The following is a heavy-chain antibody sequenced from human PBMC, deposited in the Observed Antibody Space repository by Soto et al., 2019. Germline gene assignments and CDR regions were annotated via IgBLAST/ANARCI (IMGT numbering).Heavy chain of an antibody. CDR1: GGSISSGGYY. CDR2: IYYSGST. V-gene: IGHV4-31*03. J-gene: IGHJ4*02. D-gene: IGHD1-1*01. CDR3: ARDLMETYFDY. Sequence: QMQRQESGPGLVKPSQSLSLTCTVSGGSISSGGYYWSWISQHPGKGMEWIGYIYYSGSTYYNPSLKSRVTISVYTSKNHFSLKLSSVTAADTAVYYCARDLMETYFDYWGQGTLVTVSS.